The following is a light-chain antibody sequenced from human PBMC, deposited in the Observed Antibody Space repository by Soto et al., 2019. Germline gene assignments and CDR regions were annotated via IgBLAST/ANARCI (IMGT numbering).Light chain of an antibody. CDR3: QQYNSYPWT. CDR2: KAS. Sequence: DIQMTQSPSTLSASVGDRVTITCRASQSISSWLAWYQQKPGKAPKLLIYKASSLESGVPSRFSGSGSETEFTRTISSLQPDDFGTDYWQQYNSYPWTVGQGTKVEIK. V-gene: IGKV1-5*03. CDR1: QSISSW. J-gene: IGKJ1*01.